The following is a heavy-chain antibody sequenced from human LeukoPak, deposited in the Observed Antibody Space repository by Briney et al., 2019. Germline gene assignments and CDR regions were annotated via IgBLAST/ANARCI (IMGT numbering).Heavy chain of an antibody. CDR2: IYSGGST. Sequence: GGSLRLSCAASGFTVSSNYMSWVRQAPGKGLEWVSVIYSGGSTYYADSVKGRFTISRDNSKNTLYLQMNSLRAEDTAVYYCARAAVMYYYGSGYYFDYWGQGTLVTASS. CDR3: ARAAVMYYYGSGYYFDY. V-gene: IGHV3-53*01. J-gene: IGHJ4*02. D-gene: IGHD3-10*01. CDR1: GFTVSSNY.